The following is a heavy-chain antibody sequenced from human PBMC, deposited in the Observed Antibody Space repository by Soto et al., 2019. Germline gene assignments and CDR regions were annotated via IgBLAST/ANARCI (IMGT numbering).Heavy chain of an antibody. D-gene: IGHD6-13*01. CDR2: VYYTGTT. CDR3: ARDLAAVPRAFDY. J-gene: IGHJ4*02. Sequence: SETLSLTCTVSGGSISSYFYIWVRQPPGKGLEWIGSVYYTGTTDYSPSLKSRVTISVDTSKTQFSLNLRSVTAADTAVYYCARDLAAVPRAFDYWGRGTLVTVSS. V-gene: IGHV4-59*01. CDR1: GGSISSYF.